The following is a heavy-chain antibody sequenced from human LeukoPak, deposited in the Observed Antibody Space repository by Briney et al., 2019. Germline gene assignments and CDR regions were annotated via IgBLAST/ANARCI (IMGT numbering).Heavy chain of an antibody. Sequence: GGSLRLSCAASGFTFSNFAMSWVRQAPGKGPEWLSAISSSGDTYYADSVRGRFTISRDNSKKTLYLQMNSLRAEDTAVYYCAMGSPDESLDYWGQGILVTVSS. CDR2: ISSSGDT. V-gene: IGHV3-23*01. J-gene: IGHJ4*02. CDR3: AMGSPDESLDY. D-gene: IGHD1-26*01. CDR1: GFTFSNFA.